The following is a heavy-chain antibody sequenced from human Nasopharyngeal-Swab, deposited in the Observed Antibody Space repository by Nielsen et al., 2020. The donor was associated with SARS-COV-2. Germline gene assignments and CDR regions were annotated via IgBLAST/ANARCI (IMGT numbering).Heavy chain of an antibody. CDR2: IWYDGSNK. D-gene: IGHD6-13*01. J-gene: IGHJ6*02. Sequence: WIRQPPGQGLEWVAVIWYDGSNKYYADSVKGRFTISRDNSKNTLYLQMNSLRAEDTAVYYCARDFSSSWYSYYYYGMDVWGQGTTVTVSS. V-gene: IGHV3-33*01. CDR3: ARDFSSSWYSYYYYGMDV.